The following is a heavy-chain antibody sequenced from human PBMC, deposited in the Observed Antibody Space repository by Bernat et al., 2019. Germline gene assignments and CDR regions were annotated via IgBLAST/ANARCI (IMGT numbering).Heavy chain of an antibody. J-gene: IGHJ4*02. CDR2: ISWNSGNI. CDR3: ARARGGITIFGVVTSYYDY. Sequence: EVQLVESGGGLVQPGRSLRLSCAASGFTFDDYAMHWVRQAPGKGPEWVSGISWNSGNIDYVDSVKGRFTISRDNAKNSLYLQMNSLRAGDTAVYYCARARGGITIFGVVTSYYDYWGQGTLVTVSS. D-gene: IGHD3-3*01. CDR1: GFTFDDYA. V-gene: IGHV3-9*01.